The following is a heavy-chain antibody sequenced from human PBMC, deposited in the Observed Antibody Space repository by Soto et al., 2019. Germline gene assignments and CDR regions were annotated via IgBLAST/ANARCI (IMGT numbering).Heavy chain of an antibody. Sequence: EVQLLESGGGLVQPGGSLRLSCAASGFTFSSYGMSWVRQAPGRGLEWVATISSSGSSTYYADSVKGRFTISRDSSNNTLYLQVNSLGAEDTAVYYCAKGASSNWNYLYYFDFWGQGIPVTVSS. CDR1: GFTFSSYG. V-gene: IGHV3-23*01. CDR3: AKGASSNWNYLYYFDF. D-gene: IGHD1-7*01. J-gene: IGHJ4*02. CDR2: ISSSGSST.